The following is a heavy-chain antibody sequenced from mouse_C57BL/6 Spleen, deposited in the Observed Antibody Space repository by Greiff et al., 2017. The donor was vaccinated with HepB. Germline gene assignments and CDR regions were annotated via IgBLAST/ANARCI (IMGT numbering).Heavy chain of an antibody. V-gene: IGHV1-81*01. CDR3: ARKKVITTVVAPFDY. J-gene: IGHJ2*01. CDR2: IYPRSGNT. Sequence: QVQLQQSGAELARPGASVKLSCKASGYTFTSYGISWVKQRTGRGLEWIGEIYPRSGNTYYNEKFKGKATLTADKSSSTAYMELRSLTSEDSAVYFCARKKVITTVVAPFDYWGQGTTLTVSS. D-gene: IGHD1-1*01. CDR1: GYTFTSYG.